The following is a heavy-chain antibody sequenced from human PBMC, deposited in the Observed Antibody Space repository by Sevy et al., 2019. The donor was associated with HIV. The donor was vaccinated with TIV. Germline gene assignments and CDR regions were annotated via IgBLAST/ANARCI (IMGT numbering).Heavy chain of an antibody. CDR2: IYYSGIT. CDR3: ARYCTRTSPHNWFDP. D-gene: IGHD2-2*01. CDR1: GGSISSGDYY. Sequence: SETLSLTCSVSGGSISSGDYYWTWMRQSPGKGLEWIGYIYYSGITYYNPSLKSRVIISIDTVKNQFSLKLSSVTAADTAMYYCARYCTRTSPHNWFDPWGQGTLVTVSS. V-gene: IGHV4-30-4*01. J-gene: IGHJ5*02.